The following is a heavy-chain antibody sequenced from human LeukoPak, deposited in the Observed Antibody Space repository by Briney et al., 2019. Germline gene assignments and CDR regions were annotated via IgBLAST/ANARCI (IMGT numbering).Heavy chain of an antibody. J-gene: IGHJ4*02. CDR1: GFTFSSYA. D-gene: IGHD6-13*01. CDR3: TTDVDSTPAY. V-gene: IGHV3-15*01. Sequence: GGSLRLSCAASGFTFSSYAMSWVRQAPGKGLEWVGRIKSKTDGGTTDYAAPVKGRFTISRDDSKSTLYLQMNSLKTEDTAVYYCTTDVDSTPAYWGQGTLVTVSS. CDR2: IKSKTDGGTT.